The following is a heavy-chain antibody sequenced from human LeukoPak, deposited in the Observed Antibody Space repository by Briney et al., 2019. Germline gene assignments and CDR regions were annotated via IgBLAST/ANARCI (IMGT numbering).Heavy chain of an antibody. CDR1: GYTFTSYG. V-gene: IGHV1-18*01. D-gene: IGHD4-17*01. CDR3: ARDVPSTGSYYYYGMDV. Sequence: GASVKVSCKASGYTFTSYGISWVRQAPGQGLEWMGWISGYNGNTNYAQKLQGRVTMTTDTSTSTAYMELRSLRSDDTAVYYCARDVPSTGSYYYYGMDVWGQGTTVTVSS. J-gene: IGHJ6*02. CDR2: ISGYNGNT.